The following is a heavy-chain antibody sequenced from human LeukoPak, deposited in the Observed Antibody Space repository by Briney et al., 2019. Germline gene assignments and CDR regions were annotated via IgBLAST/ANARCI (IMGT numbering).Heavy chain of an antibody. CDR3: ARDDRVEGGENWFDP. Sequence: PSETLSLTCAVYGGSFSGYYWSWIRQPPGKGLEWIGEINHSGSTNYNPSLKSRVTISVDTSKNQFSLKLSSVTAADTAVYYCARDDRVEGGENWFDPWGQGTLVTVSS. CDR1: GGSFSGYY. V-gene: IGHV4-34*01. D-gene: IGHD3-10*02. CDR2: INHSGST. J-gene: IGHJ5*02.